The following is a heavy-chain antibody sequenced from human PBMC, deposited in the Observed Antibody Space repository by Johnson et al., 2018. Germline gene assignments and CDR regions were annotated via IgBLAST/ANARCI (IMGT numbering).Heavy chain of an antibody. CDR2: ISGNSGSI. Sequence: VQLVQSGGGLVQXGRSLRLSCAASGFTFDDYAMHWVRQAPGKGLEWVSGISGNSGSIGYADSVKGRFTISRDNAKNSLYLQMDSLRAEDTALYYCAKDKGYDSGGFDAFDIWGQGTMVTVSS. CDR1: GFTFDDYA. D-gene: IGHD3-22*01. V-gene: IGHV3-9*01. CDR3: AKDKGYDSGGFDAFDI. J-gene: IGHJ3*02.